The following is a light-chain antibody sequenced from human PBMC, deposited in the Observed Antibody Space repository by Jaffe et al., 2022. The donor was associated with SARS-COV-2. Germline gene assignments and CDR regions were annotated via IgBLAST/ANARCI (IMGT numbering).Light chain of an antibody. CDR3: QTWGTGTWV. Sequence: QVVLTQSPSASASLGASVKLTCTLSSGHSSNAIAWHQQQPDEGPRFLMKLNSDGSHYKGDGVPDRFSGSSSGAERYLTISSLQSEDEADYYCQTWGTGTWVFGGGTKLTVL. V-gene: IGLV4-69*01. CDR2: LNSDGSH. J-gene: IGLJ3*02. CDR1: SGHSSNA.